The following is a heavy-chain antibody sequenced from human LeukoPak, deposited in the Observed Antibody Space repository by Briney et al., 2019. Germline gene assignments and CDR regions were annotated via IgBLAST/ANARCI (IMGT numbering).Heavy chain of an antibody. J-gene: IGHJ4*02. CDR1: GGSFSGYY. Sequence: SETLSLTCAVYGGSFSGYYWSWIRQSPGKGLEWIGEINHSGSTDYNPSLKSRVTIPVDTSKNQFSLKLSSVTAADTAVYYCARGGPDGRYCSSTSCYSYGYWGQGTLVTVSS. CDR2: INHSGST. V-gene: IGHV4-34*01. D-gene: IGHD2-2*02. CDR3: ARGGPDGRYCSSTSCYSYGY.